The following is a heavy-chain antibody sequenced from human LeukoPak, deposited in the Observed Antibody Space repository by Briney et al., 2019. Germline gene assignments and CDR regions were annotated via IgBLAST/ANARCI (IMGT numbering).Heavy chain of an antibody. V-gene: IGHV3-30*03. CDR2: ISYDGSNR. CDR3: ARRRGWFDS. CDR1: GFTFSSYG. Sequence: SGGSLRLSCAASGFTFSSYGMHWVRQAPGKGLEWVAVISYDGSNRYYADSVKGRFTISRDTSKNTLYLQMNSLRAEDTAVYYCARRRGWFDSWGQGTLVTVSS. D-gene: IGHD3-10*01. J-gene: IGHJ5*01.